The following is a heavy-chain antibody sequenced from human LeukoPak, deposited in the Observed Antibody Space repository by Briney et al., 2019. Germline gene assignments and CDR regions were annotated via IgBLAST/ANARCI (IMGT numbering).Heavy chain of an antibody. J-gene: IGHJ4*02. CDR1: GGTFSSYA. V-gene: IGHV1-69*13. D-gene: IGHD2-2*02. Sequence: SVTVSCKSSGGTFSSYAISWVRQAPGQGLEWMGGIIPIFGTANYAQKFQGRVTITADESTSTAYMELSSLRSEDTAVYYCARDLGCSSTSCYTPFDYWGQGTLVTVSS. CDR3: ARDLGCSSTSCYTPFDY. CDR2: IIPIFGTA.